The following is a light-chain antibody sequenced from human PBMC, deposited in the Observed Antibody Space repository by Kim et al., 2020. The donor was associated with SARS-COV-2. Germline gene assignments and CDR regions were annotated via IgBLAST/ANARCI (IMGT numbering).Light chain of an antibody. J-gene: IGKJ4*01. V-gene: IGKV1-12*01. CDR3: QQAISFPLS. CDR2: AAA. Sequence: DIQMTQFPSSVSASVGDRVTITCRASQDIKNWLAWYQQKPGNPPKLLIYAAASLQSGVPSRFSGSGSGTDFTPTISSLQPEDFATYFCQQAISFPLSFGGGTKVDIK. CDR1: QDIKNW.